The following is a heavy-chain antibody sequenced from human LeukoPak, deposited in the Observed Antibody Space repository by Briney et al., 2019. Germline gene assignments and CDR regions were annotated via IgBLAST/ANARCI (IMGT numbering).Heavy chain of an antibody. Sequence: GGSLRLSCAASGFTFSSYGMHWVRQAPGKGLEWVAVISYDGSNKYYADSVKGRFTISRDNSKNTLYLQMNSLRAEDTAVYYCARDKKTDDYGDYWPWVVDYWGQGTLVTVSS. CDR1: GFTFSSYG. J-gene: IGHJ4*02. V-gene: IGHV3-30*03. D-gene: IGHD4-17*01. CDR2: ISYDGSNK. CDR3: ARDKKTDDYGDYWPWVVDY.